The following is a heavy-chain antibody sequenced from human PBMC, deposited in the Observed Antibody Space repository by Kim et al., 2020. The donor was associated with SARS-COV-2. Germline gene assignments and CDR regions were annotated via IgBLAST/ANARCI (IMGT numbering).Heavy chain of an antibody. V-gene: IGHV1-46*03. Sequence: STSYAQKFQGRVTMTRDTSTSTVYMELSSLRSEDTAVYYCARASRGDPAYWGQGTLVTVSS. D-gene: IGHD2-21*02. J-gene: IGHJ4*02. CDR3: ARASRGDPAY. CDR2: ST.